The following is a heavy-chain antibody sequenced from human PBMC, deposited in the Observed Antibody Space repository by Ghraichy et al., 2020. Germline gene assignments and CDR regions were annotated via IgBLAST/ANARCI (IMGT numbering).Heavy chain of an antibody. Sequence: SETLSLTCVVSSGSITSVPWWSSLRQSPVQGLEWIGEIYLGGSTNYNPSLESRVTMSMDKSKNQFSLKMTSMTAADTAVYYCARNWGWAFDIWGQGTVVTVSS. D-gene: IGHD7-27*01. CDR1: SGSITSVPW. J-gene: IGHJ3*02. CDR3: ARNWGWAFDI. CDR2: IYLGGST. V-gene: IGHV4-4*02.